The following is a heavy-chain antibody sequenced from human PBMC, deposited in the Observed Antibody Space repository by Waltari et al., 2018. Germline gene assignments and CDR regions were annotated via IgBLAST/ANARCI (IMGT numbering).Heavy chain of an antibody. V-gene: IGHV3-23*01. D-gene: IGHD3-22*01. Sequence: EVHLLESGGGLAQPGGSLRPPCAASGFNFISHAMSWVRQAPGKGMEWVSGISDSGVITKYADSVKGRFTVSRDNSKNTVFLQLNSLRAEDTAIYYCARHLYSIDYLELGNWGQGTLVTVSS. CDR1: GFNFISHA. CDR2: ISDSGVIT. J-gene: IGHJ4*02. CDR3: ARHLYSIDYLELGN.